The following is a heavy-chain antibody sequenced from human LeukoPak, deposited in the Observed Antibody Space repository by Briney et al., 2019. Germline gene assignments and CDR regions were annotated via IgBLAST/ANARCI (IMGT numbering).Heavy chain of an antibody. CDR2: IDPSDSDT. CDR1: GYSFTSYW. J-gene: IGHJ5*02. D-gene: IGHD3-10*01. CDR3: ATSVSDSGNYAWFDP. V-gene: IGHV5-10-1*01. Sequence: GESLKISCKGSGYSFTSYWISWVRQMPGKGLEWVGRIDPSDSDTDYSPSFQGHVTMSADKSLSTAYLQWSSLKASDTAIYYCATSVSDSGNYAWFDPWGQGTLVTVSS.